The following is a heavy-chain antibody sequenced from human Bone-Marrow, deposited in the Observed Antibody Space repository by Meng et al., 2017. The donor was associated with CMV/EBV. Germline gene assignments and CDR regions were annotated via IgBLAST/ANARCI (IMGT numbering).Heavy chain of an antibody. D-gene: IGHD3-10*01. CDR3: ARGPYYGSGSYVL. CDR2: INHSGST. CDR1: GGSFSGYY. J-gene: IGHJ4*02. Sequence: GSLRLSCAVYGGSFSGYYWSWIRQPPGKGLEWIGEINHSGSTNYNPSLKSRVTISVDTSKNQFSLKLSSVTAADTAVYYCARGPYYGSGSYVLWGQGTLATVSS. V-gene: IGHV4-34*01.